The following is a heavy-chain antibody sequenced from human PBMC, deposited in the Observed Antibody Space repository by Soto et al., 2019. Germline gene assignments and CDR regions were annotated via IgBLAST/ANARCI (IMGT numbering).Heavy chain of an antibody. Sequence: SETLSLTCTVSGGSISSYYWSWIRQPPGKGLEWIGYIYYSGSTNYNPSLKSRVTISVDTSKNQFSLKLSSVTAADTAVYYCAREGRTIMDYYYYGMGVWGQGTTVTVSS. V-gene: IGHV4-59*01. CDR2: IYYSGST. CDR1: GGSISSYY. CDR3: AREGRTIMDYYYYGMGV. J-gene: IGHJ6*02. D-gene: IGHD5-12*01.